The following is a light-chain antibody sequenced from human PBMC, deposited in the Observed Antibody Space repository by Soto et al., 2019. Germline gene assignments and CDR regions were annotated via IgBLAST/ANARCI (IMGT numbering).Light chain of an antibody. Sequence: EIVLTQSPGTLSLSPGERATLSCRASQSVSSTYLVWYQQKPGQAPRILIYGASSRATGIPDRFSGSGSGTDFTLTISRLEPEDFAVYYCQQYCSSLITFGQGTRLEIK. CDR1: QSVSSTY. J-gene: IGKJ5*01. CDR3: QQYCSSLIT. V-gene: IGKV3-20*01. CDR2: GAS.